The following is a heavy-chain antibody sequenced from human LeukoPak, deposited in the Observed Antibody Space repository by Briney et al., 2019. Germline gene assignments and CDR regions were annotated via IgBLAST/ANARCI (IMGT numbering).Heavy chain of an antibody. J-gene: IGHJ4*02. D-gene: IGHD3-10*01. CDR3: YIHPHPYYGSGSGYYDFDY. CDR2: IDLSGSTL. CDR1: GFTFSDYT. Sequence: GGSLRLSCAASGFTFSDYTMNWVRQAPGKGLEWVSYIDLSGSTLYYVDSVKGRFTISRDNAKNSLYLQMNSLRAEDTGVYYCYIHPHPYYGSGSGYYDFDYWGQGTLVTVSS. V-gene: IGHV3-48*04.